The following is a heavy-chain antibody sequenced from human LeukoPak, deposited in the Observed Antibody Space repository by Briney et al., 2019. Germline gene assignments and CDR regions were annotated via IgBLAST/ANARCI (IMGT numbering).Heavy chain of an antibody. CDR2: INSDGSST. CDR3: AREQYGDHFDN. D-gene: IGHD4-17*01. Sequence: GGSLRLSCAASGFTFSSYWMHWVRQAPGKGLVWVSRINSDGSSTRYADSVKGRFTISRDNAKNSLYLQMNSLRVDDTAVYYCAREQYGDHFDNWGQGTLVTVSS. CDR1: GFTFSSYW. J-gene: IGHJ4*02. V-gene: IGHV3-74*01.